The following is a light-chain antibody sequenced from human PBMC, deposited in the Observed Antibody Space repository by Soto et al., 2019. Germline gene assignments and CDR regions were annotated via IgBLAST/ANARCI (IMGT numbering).Light chain of an antibody. CDR1: SSDVGGYNY. Sequence: QSALTHPRSVSGSPGQSVTISCTGTSSDVGGYNYVSWYQQHPGKAPKLMIYDVSKRPSGVPDRFSGSKSCNTASLTISGLQAEDEADYYCCSYAGSYTLVFGGGTKLTVL. V-gene: IGLV2-11*01. J-gene: IGLJ2*01. CDR2: DVS. CDR3: CSYAGSYTLV.